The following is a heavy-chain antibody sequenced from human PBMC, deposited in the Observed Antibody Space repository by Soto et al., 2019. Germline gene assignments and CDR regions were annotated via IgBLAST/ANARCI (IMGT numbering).Heavy chain of an antibody. J-gene: IGHJ4*02. Sequence: RLSCAASGFTFSSYSMNWVRQAPGKGLEWVSYISSSSSTIYYADSVKGRFTISRDNAKNSLYLQMNSLRDEDTAVYYCARILAYCGGDCYQTTDYWGQGTLVTVSS. D-gene: IGHD2-21*02. CDR2: ISSSSSTI. CDR3: ARILAYCGGDCYQTTDY. CDR1: GFTFSSYS. V-gene: IGHV3-48*02.